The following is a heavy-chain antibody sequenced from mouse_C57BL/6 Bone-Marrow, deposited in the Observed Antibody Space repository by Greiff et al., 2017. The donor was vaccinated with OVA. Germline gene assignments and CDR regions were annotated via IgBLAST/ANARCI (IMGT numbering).Heavy chain of an antibody. D-gene: IGHD1-1*01. CDR1: GFNIKDAY. V-gene: IGHV14-4*01. CDR2: IDPENGDT. Sequence: VQLQQSGAELVRPGASVKLSCTASGFNIKDAYMHWVKQRPEQGLEWIGWIDPENGDTEYASQFQGKATITADTSSNTAYLQLSSLTSEDTAVYYCTTLHGSSYETWFAYWGQGTLVTVSA. J-gene: IGHJ3*01. CDR3: TTLHGSSYETWFAY.